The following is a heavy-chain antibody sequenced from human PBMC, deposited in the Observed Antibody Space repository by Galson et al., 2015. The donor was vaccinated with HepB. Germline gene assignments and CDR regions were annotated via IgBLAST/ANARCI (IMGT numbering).Heavy chain of an antibody. D-gene: IGHD6-6*01. CDR2: ISSERRNK. CDR3: ARGGSSSSRPGVYYGMDV. Sequence: SLRLSCAASGFTFSNSAMHWVRQAPGKGLEWVAVISSERRNKYYAYSLTGRFTISRDNSKNTLYLQMNRLRAEDTALYYCARGGSSSSRPGVYYGMDVWGQGTTVTVSS. J-gene: IGHJ6*02. V-gene: IGHV3-30*04. CDR1: GFTFSNSA.